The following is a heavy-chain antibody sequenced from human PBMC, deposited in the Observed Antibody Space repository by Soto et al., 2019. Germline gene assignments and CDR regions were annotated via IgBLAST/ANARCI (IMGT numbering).Heavy chain of an antibody. V-gene: IGHV1-58*01. Sequence: QMQLVQSGPEVKKPGTSVKVSCKASGFTFTSSAVQWVRQARGQRLEWIGWIVVGSGNTNYAQKFQERVTITRDMSTSTAYMELSSLRSEDTAVYYCAAVGCSGGSCWDVYYYGMDVWGQGTTVTVSS. D-gene: IGHD2-15*01. CDR1: GFTFTSSA. CDR3: AAVGCSGGSCWDVYYYGMDV. CDR2: IVVGSGNT. J-gene: IGHJ6*02.